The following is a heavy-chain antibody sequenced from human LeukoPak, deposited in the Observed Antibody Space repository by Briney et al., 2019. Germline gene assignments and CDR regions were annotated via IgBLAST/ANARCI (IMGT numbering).Heavy chain of an antibody. CDR3: AREAAFDY. V-gene: IGHV3-30-3*01. CDR1: GFTFSSYA. Sequence: GRSLRLSRAASGFTFSSYAMHWVRQAPGKGPEWVAVISYDGSNKYYADSVKGRFTISRDNSKNTLYLQMNSLRAEDTAVYYCAREAAFDYWGQGTLVTVSS. J-gene: IGHJ4*02. CDR2: ISYDGSNK. D-gene: IGHD2-15*01.